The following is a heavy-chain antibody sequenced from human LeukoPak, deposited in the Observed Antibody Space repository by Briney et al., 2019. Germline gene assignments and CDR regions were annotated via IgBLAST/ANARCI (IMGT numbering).Heavy chain of an antibody. V-gene: IGHV4-59*01. CDR1: GGSISSYY. J-gene: IGHJ1*01. CDR2: IYYSGST. CDR3: ARAAAAGTNGVYFQH. Sequence: SETPSLTCTVSGGSISSYYWSWIRQPPGKRLEWIGYIYYSGSTNYNPSLKGRVTISVDTSKNQFSLKLSSVTAADTAVYYCARAAAAGTNGVYFQHWGQGTLVTVSS. D-gene: IGHD6-13*01.